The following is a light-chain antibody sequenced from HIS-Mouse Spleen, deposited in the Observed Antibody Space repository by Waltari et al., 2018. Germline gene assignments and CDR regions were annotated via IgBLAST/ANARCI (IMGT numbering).Light chain of an antibody. Sequence: SSELTQDPAVSVALGQTVRITCQGDSLRRYYASWYQQKPGQATVLVIYGKNNRPSGIPDRFSGSSSGNTASLTITGAQAEDEADYYCNSRDSSGNHVVFGGGTKLTVL. CDR1: SLRRYY. CDR2: GKN. J-gene: IGLJ2*01. CDR3: NSRDSSGNHVV. V-gene: IGLV3-19*01.